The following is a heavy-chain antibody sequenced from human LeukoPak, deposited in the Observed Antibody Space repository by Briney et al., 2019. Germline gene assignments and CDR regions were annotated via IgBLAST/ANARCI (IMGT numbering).Heavy chain of an antibody. D-gene: IGHD3-10*01. J-gene: IGHJ4*02. CDR3: AKSVYHSGNY. Sequence: PGGSLRLSCAASGFTFTSYAMSWVRQTPGKGLEWVSTFSGGVDTTYYADSVKGRFTISRDNSKNTVSLQMNSLRAEDTAVYYCAKSVYHSGNYWGQGTLVTVSS. CDR2: FSGGVDTT. CDR1: GFTFTSYA. V-gene: IGHV3-23*01.